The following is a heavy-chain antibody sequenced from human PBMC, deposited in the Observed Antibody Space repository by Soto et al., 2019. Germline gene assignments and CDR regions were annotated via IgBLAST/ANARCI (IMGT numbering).Heavy chain of an antibody. V-gene: IGHV3-48*02. J-gene: IGHJ4*02. CDR2: ISSSSSTI. CDR1: GFTFSSYS. Sequence: EVQLVESGGGLVQPGGSLRLSCAASGFTFSSYSMNWVRQAPGKGLEWVSYISSSSSTIYYADSVKGRFTISRDNAKNSLYLQMTSRRDEETPVYYGARVFSSVAGTGELDYWGRGTLVTASS. CDR3: ARVFSSVAGTGELDY. D-gene: IGHD6-19*01.